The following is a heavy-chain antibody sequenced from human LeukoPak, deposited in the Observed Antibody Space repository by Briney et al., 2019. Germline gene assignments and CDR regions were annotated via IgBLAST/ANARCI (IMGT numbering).Heavy chain of an antibody. CDR2: IIPIFGTA. V-gene: IGHV1-69*13. CDR3: ARDRTGYCSGGSCPPFDP. D-gene: IGHD2-15*01. Sequence: GASVKVSCKASGYSFTSYGISWVRQAPGQGLEWMGGIIPIFGTANYAQKFQGRVTITADESTSTAYMELSSLRSEDTAVYYCARDRTGYCSGGSCPPFDPWGQGTLVTVSS. J-gene: IGHJ5*02. CDR1: GYSFTSYG.